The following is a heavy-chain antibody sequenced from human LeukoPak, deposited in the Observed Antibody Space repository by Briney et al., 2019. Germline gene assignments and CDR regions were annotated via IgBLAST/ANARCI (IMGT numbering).Heavy chain of an antibody. CDR2: IYHSGST. CDR1: GGSFSGYY. Sequence: PSETLSLTCAVYGGSFSGYYWGWIRQPPGKGLEWIGSIYHSGSTYYNPSLKSRVTISVDTSKNQFSLKLSSVTAADTAVYYCARMNNYYGSGSWYYYYYMDVWGKGTTVTISS. V-gene: IGHV4-34*01. CDR3: ARMNNYYGSGSWYYYYYMDV. J-gene: IGHJ6*03. D-gene: IGHD3-10*01.